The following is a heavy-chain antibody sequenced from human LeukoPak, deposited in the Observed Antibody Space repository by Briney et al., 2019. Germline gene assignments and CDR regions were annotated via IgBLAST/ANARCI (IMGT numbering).Heavy chain of an antibody. J-gene: IGHJ5*02. CDR3: ARELAQGGYYFGWFDP. V-gene: IGHV1-18*01. D-gene: IGHD3-22*01. CDR2: ISAYNGNT. Sequence: ASVKVSCKASGYTFTSYGISWVRQAPGQGLEWMGWISAYNGNTNYAQKLQGRVTMTTDTSTSTAYMELSSLRSEDTAVYYCARELAQGGYYFGWFDPWGQGTLVTVSS. CDR1: GYTFTSYG.